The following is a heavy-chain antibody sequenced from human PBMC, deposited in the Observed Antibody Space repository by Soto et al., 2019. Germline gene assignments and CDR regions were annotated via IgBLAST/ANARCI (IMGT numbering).Heavy chain of an antibody. J-gene: IGHJ4*02. CDR3: ARTRENKDHYDY. V-gene: IGHV1-2*04. CDR1: GYTFTGYY. Sequence: ASVKVSCKASGYTFTGYYMHWVRQAPGQGLEWMGWINPNSGGTNYAQKFQGWVTMTRDTSISTAYMELSRLRSDDTAVYYCARTRENKDHYDYWGQGTLVTAPQ. CDR2: INPNSGGT.